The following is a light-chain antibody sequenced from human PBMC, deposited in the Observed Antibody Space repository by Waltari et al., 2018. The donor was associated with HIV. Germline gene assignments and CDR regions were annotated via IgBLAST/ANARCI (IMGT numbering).Light chain of an antibody. V-gene: IGLV8-61*01. CDR1: SGSVSTSYY. Sequence: QTVVTQEPSFSVSPGGTVTLTCGLSSGSVSTSYYPSWYQQTPGQAPRTLSYSTNTRSSGVPDRFSGSILGNKAALTITGAQADDESDYYCVLYMGSGIWVFGGGTKLTVL. CDR2: STN. CDR3: VLYMGSGIWV. J-gene: IGLJ3*02.